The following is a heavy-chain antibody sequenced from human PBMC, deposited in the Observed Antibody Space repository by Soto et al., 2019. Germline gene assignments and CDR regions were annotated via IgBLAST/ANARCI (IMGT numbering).Heavy chain of an antibody. CDR3: ARSPRNCGGDCYLG. D-gene: IGHD2-21*02. CDR1: GGSISSGGYY. Sequence: SETLSLTCTVSGGSISSGGYYWSWIRQHPGKGLEWIGYIYYSGSTYYNPSLKSRVTIPVDTSKNQFSLKLSSVTAADTAVYYCARSPRNCGGDCYLGWGQGTLVTVSS. CDR2: IYYSGST. J-gene: IGHJ4*02. V-gene: IGHV4-31*03.